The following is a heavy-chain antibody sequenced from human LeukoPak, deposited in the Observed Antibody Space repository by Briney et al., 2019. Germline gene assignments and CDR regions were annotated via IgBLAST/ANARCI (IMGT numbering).Heavy chain of an antibody. V-gene: IGHV4-59*01. CDR1: GGSISSYY. D-gene: IGHD5-12*01. CDR2: IYYSGST. J-gene: IGHJ4*02. Sequence: SETLSLTCTVSGGSISSYYWSWIRQPPGKGLEWIGYIYYSGSTNYNPSLKSRVTISVDTSKNQFSLKLSSVTAAVTAVYYCARGGSGYDYAFDYWGQGTLVTVSS. CDR3: ARGGSGYDYAFDY.